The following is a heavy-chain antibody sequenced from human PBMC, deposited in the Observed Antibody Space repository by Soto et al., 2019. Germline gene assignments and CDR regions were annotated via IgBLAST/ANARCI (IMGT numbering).Heavy chain of an antibody. CDR3: ARVPDR. V-gene: IGHV4-30-4*07. J-gene: IGHJ5*02. CDR1: GGSISSGGYS. D-gene: IGHD2-2*01. CDR2: IYYSGST. Sequence: TLSLTCAVSGGSISSGGYSWSWIRQPPGKGLEWIGYIYYSGSTNYNPSLKSRVTISVDTSKNQFSLKLSSVTAADTAVYYCARVPDRWGQGTLVTVSS.